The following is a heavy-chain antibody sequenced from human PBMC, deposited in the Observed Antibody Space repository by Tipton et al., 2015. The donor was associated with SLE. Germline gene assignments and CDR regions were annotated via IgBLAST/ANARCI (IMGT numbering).Heavy chain of an antibody. Sequence: SLRLSCAASGFTFSSYAMSWVRQAPGKGLEWVANIKQDGSEKYYVDSVKGRFTISRDNAKNSLYLQMNSLRAEDTAVYYCALVSVVTEFDYWGQGTLVTVSS. D-gene: IGHD4-23*01. CDR3: ALVSVVTEFDY. V-gene: IGHV3-7*01. J-gene: IGHJ4*02. CDR2: IKQDGSEK. CDR1: GFTFSSYA.